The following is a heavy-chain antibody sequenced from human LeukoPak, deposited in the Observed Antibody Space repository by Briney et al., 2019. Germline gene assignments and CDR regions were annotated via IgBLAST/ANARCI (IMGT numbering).Heavy chain of an antibody. CDR3: AKDRSGGYYGSGSYNAFDI. J-gene: IGHJ3*02. V-gene: IGHV3-9*01. CDR1: GFTFDDYA. D-gene: IGHD3-10*01. Sequence: GGSLRLSCAASGFTFDDYAMHWVRQAPGKGLEWVSGISWNSGSIGYADSVKGRFTISRDNAKNSLYLQMNSLRAEDTALYYCAKDRSGGYYGSGSYNAFDIWGQGTMVTVSS. CDR2: ISWNSGSI.